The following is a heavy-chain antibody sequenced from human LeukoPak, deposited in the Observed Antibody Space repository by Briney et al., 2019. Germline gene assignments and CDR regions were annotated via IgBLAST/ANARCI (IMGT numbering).Heavy chain of an antibody. CDR3: ATDHPMFGSGIHY. J-gene: IGHJ4*02. Sequence: ASVKVSCKVSGYTLSELCIQWVRQAPGKGLEWMGGFDPEDGETIYAKKFQGRVTMTEDTSTDTAYMDLSSLRSGDTAVYYCATDHPMFGSGIHYWGQGTLVTVSS. D-gene: IGHD3-10*01. CDR1: GYTLSELC. CDR2: FDPEDGET. V-gene: IGHV1-24*01.